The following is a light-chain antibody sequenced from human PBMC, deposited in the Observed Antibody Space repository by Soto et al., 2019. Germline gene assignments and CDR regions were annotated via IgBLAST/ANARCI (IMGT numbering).Light chain of an antibody. CDR2: GAS. CDR3: QHYGRSLRT. V-gene: IGKV3-15*01. CDR1: QSVSRN. Sequence: EIVMTQSPATLSVSPGERATLSCRASQSVSRNLAWYQQKPGQAPRLLIFGASTRATGIPARFSGSGSGTDFTLTISRLEPEDFAVYYCQHYGRSLRTFGQGTRLEIK. J-gene: IGKJ5*01.